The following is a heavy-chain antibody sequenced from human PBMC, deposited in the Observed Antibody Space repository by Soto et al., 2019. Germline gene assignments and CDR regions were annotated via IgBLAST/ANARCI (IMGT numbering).Heavy chain of an antibody. CDR3: ARDQGDSSGGSCYPFDY. Sequence: GGSLRLSCAASGFTFSSYWMSWVRQAPGKGLEWVANIKQDGSEKYYEDAVKGRFTISRDNAKNSLYLQMNSLRAEDTGVYYCARDQGDSSGGSCYPFDYWGQGTLVTVSS. J-gene: IGHJ4*02. D-gene: IGHD2-15*01. V-gene: IGHV3-7*01. CDR2: IKQDGSEK. CDR1: GFTFSSYW.